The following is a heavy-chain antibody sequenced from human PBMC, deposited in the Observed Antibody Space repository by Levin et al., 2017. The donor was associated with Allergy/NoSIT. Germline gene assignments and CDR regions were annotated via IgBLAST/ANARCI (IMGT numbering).Heavy chain of an antibody. CDR1: DGSISSYY. CDR2: IHYSGST. Sequence: SETLSLTCTVSDGSISSYYWGWIRQSPEKGLEWIGYIHYSGSTSYNPSLTSRVTMSIDMSKNEFSLRMNFVTAADTAVYYCARVHPPNCASASGAILDYWGQGTLVTVSS. J-gene: IGHJ4*02. D-gene: IGHD6-25*01. CDR3: ARVHPPNCASASGAILDY. V-gene: IGHV4-59*01.